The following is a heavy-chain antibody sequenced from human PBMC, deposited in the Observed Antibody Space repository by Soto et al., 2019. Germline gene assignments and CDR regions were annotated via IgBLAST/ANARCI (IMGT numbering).Heavy chain of an antibody. J-gene: IGHJ3*02. D-gene: IGHD3-22*01. CDR2: ISGSGGST. V-gene: IGHV3-23*01. CDR1: GFTFSSYA. CDR3: AKAISQIVVVIQPFDI. Sequence: GGSLRLSCAASGFTFSSYAMSWVRQAPGKGLEWVSAISGSGGSTYYADSVKGRFTISRDNSKNTLYLQMNSLRAEDTAVYYCAKAISQIVVVIQPFDIWGQGTMVTVSS.